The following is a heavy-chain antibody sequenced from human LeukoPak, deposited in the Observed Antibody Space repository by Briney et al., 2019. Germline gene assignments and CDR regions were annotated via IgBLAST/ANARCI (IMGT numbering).Heavy chain of an antibody. CDR1: GFTFSSHW. D-gene: IGHD3-3*01. CDR2: MNSDGSIT. Sequence: PGGSLRVSCAASGFTFSSHWMHWVRQVPGKGLVWVSRMNSDGSITSYADSVKGRFTISRDNAKNMLYLQMNSLRAEDTAVYYCARGTVFWRGVEYWRQGTLVTVSS. J-gene: IGHJ4*02. V-gene: IGHV3-74*01. CDR3: ARGTVFWRGVEY.